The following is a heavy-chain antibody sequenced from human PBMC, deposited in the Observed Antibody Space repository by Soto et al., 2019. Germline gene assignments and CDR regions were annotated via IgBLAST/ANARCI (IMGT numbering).Heavy chain of an antibody. CDR2: IYYSGSS. CDR3: AKENGYSSSWFEFDY. Sequence: SETLSLTCTVSGGSISSGDYYWSWIRQPPGKGLEWIVYIYYSGSSYYNPSLKSRVTISVDTSKNQFSLKLSSVTAADTAVYYCAKENGYSSSWFEFDYWGQGTLVTVSS. D-gene: IGHD6-13*01. CDR1: GGSISSGDYY. J-gene: IGHJ4*02. V-gene: IGHV4-30-4*01.